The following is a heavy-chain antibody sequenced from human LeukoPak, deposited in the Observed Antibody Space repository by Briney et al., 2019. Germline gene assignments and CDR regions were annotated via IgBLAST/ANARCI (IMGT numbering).Heavy chain of an antibody. D-gene: IGHD3-9*01. J-gene: IGHJ4*02. Sequence: PSETLSLTCAVYGGSFSGYYWSWIRQPPGKGLEWIGEINHSGSTNYNPSLKSRVTISVDTSKNQFSLKLSSVTAADTAVYYCARGVLRYFDWLTPSYYFDYWGQGTLVTVPS. V-gene: IGHV4-34*01. CDR3: ARGVLRYFDWLTPSYYFDY. CDR1: GGSFSGYY. CDR2: INHSGST.